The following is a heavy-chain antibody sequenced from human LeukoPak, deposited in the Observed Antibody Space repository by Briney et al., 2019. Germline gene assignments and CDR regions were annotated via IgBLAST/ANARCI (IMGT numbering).Heavy chain of an antibody. CDR2: IKQDGSEK. CDR1: GFTFSSYW. D-gene: IGHD3-10*01. Sequence: GGSLRLSCAASGFTFSSYWMSWVRQAPGKGLEWVANIKQDGSEKYYADSVKGRFTISRDNSKNTLYLQMNSLRAEDTAVYYCARDPDYYGSGSYFDYWGQGTLVTVSS. V-gene: IGHV3-7*01. CDR3: ARDPDYYGSGSYFDY. J-gene: IGHJ4*02.